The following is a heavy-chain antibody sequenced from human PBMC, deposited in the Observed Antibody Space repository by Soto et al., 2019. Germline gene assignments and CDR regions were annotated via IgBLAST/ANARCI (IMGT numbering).Heavy chain of an antibody. J-gene: IGHJ5*02. CDR1: GFSVSSNY. V-gene: IGHV3-53*01. CDR3: ARHRHPRGTVGATSPLDP. CDR2: HHSGGST. D-gene: IGHD1-26*01. Sequence: DVQLLESGGGLVQPGGSLRLSCAISGFSVSSNYLRWVGQAPGKGLEWVSFHHSGGSTYYADSVQGRFTISRDKSNNPLYLQMRRVRAEDTAVYFCARHRHPRGTVGATSPLDPWGQGTQVTVSS.